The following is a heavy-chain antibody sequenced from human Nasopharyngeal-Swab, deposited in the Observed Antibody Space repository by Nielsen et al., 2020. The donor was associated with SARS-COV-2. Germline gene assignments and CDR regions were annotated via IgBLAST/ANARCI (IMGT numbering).Heavy chain of an antibody. CDR2: ISFDGSKK. Sequence: GGSLRLSCAASGFTFNSHGMHWVRQAPGKGLEWVAVISFDGSKKYYADSVKGRFTISRDSSKNTLYLQMNSLRTEDTAVYYCARVDSASHRQIQYYNYYYMDVWGKGTTVTVSS. J-gene: IGHJ6*03. D-gene: IGHD1-26*01. CDR3: ARVDSASHRQIQYYNYYYMDV. CDR1: GFTFNSHG. V-gene: IGHV3-30*03.